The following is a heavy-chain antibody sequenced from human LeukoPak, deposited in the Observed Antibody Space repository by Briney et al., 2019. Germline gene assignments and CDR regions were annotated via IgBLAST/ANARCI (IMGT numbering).Heavy chain of an antibody. Sequence: GGSLRLSCAASGFTFSSYGMHWVRQAPGKGLEWVAVIWYDGSNKYYADSVKGRFTISRDNSKNTLYLQMNSLRAEDTAVYYCASGSRREASHRRQLVLNYWGQGTLVTVS. CDR2: IWYDGSNK. J-gene: IGHJ4*02. CDR3: ASGSRREASHRRQLVLNY. V-gene: IGHV3-33*01. D-gene: IGHD6-13*01. CDR1: GFTFSSYG.